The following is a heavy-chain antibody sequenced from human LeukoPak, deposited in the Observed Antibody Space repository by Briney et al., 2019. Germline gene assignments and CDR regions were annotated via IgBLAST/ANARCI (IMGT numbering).Heavy chain of an antibody. CDR3: ARLWDYSSGYNDY. V-gene: IGHV1-69*05. CDR2: IIPIFGTA. Sequence: SVKVSCKASGGTFSSYAISWVRQAPGQGLEWLGGIIPIFGTANYAQKFQGRVTITTDESTSTAYMELSSLRSEDTAVYYCARLWDYSSGYNDYWGQGTLVTVSS. D-gene: IGHD3-22*01. CDR1: GGTFSSYA. J-gene: IGHJ4*02.